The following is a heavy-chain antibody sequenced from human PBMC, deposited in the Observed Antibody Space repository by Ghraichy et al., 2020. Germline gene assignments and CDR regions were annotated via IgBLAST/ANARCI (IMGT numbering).Heavy chain of an antibody. CDR3: ARHLPGEAGLVLFFDY. J-gene: IGHJ4*02. CDR2: IYYSGST. D-gene: IGHD6-19*01. Sequence: ETLSLTCTVSGGSISSSSYYWGWIRQPPGKGLEWIGSIYYSGSTYYNPSLKSRVTISVDTSKNQFSLKLSSVTAADTAVYYCARHLPGEAGLVLFFDYWGQGTLVTVSS. V-gene: IGHV4-39*01. CDR1: GGSISSSSYY.